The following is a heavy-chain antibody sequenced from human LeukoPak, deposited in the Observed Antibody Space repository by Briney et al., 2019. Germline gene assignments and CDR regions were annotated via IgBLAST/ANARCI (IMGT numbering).Heavy chain of an antibody. CDR2: ISGSGST. CDR3: VRHCCSAPSKRTFDI. V-gene: IGHV4-39*01. CDR1: GGSISSSDYY. D-gene: IGHD2-15*01. J-gene: IGHJ3*02. Sequence: PSETLSLTCTVSGGSISSSDYYWGCIRQSPGKGLEWIGTISGSGSTYYNPSLESRVIISVDTSKNQFSLKLSSVTAADTAVYYCVRHCCSAPSKRTFDIWGQGTLVTVSS.